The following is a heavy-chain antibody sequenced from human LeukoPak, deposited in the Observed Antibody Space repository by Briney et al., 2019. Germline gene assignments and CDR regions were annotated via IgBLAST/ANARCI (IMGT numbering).Heavy chain of an antibody. CDR2: STHTGST. CDR1: GGSFSGHY. J-gene: IGHJ4*02. D-gene: IGHD2-2*01. CDR3: ARGRTGAAALDF. Sequence: SETLSFTCAVYGGSFSGHYWTWIRQAPGKGLEWIGESTHTGSTNYNPSLKSRVTISVDTSKNQFSLKLTSVSAADTAVYHCARGRTGAAALDFWGPGTLVTVSS. V-gene: IGHV4-34*01.